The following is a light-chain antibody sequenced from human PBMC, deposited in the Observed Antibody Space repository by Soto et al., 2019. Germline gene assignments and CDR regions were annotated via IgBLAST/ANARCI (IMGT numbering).Light chain of an antibody. CDR1: SSDVGTYKY. CDR3: SSYTSRSTPV. Sequence: QSVLTQPASVSGSPGQSITISCTRTSSDVGTYKYVSWYQQLPGKAPKLMIYEVSNRPSGVSNRFSGSKSGNTASLTISELQAEDEADYYCSSYTSRSTPVFGGGTKLTVL. CDR2: EVS. J-gene: IGLJ2*01. V-gene: IGLV2-14*01.